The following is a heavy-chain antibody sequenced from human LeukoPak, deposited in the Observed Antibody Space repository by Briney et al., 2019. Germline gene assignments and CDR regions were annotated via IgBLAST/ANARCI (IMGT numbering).Heavy chain of an antibody. V-gene: IGHV3-48*04. CDR2: ISGSSSTI. CDR3: ARGQGDFWSGSYYYYYMDV. Sequence: GGSLRLSCAASGFTFSGYSTNWVRQAPGKGLEWVAYISGSSSTIYIADSVTGRFTISRDNAKNSLYLQMNSLRAEDTALYYCARGQGDFWSGSYYYYYMDVWGKGTTVTVSS. J-gene: IGHJ6*03. CDR1: GFTFSGYS. D-gene: IGHD3-3*01.